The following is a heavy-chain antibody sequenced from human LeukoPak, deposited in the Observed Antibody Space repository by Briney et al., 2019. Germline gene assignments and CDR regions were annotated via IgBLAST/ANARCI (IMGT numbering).Heavy chain of an antibody. CDR3: ARDYCSGPKCYFIDY. CDR1: GFTFSNYS. J-gene: IGHJ4*02. CDR2: ITSSSNV. Sequence: GGSLRLSCAASGFTFSNYSMNWVRQAPGKGLEWVSYITSSSNVYYAGSVKGRFTISRDNAKNSLFLQMISLRAEDTAVYYCARDYCSGPKCYFIDYWGQGALVTVSS. D-gene: IGHD2-15*01. V-gene: IGHV3-21*05.